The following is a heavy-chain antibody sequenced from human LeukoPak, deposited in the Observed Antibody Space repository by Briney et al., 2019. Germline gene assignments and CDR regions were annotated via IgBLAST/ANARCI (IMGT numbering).Heavy chain of an antibody. Sequence: GGSLILSCAASGFTFSSYAMHWVRQAPGKGLEWVAVISYDGSNKYYADSVKGRFTISRDNSKNTLYLQMNSLRAEDTAVYYCAREEAAGSHDYWGQGTLVTVSS. CDR2: ISYDGSNK. CDR3: AREEAAGSHDY. V-gene: IGHV3-30-3*01. J-gene: IGHJ4*02. CDR1: GFTFSSYA. D-gene: IGHD6-13*01.